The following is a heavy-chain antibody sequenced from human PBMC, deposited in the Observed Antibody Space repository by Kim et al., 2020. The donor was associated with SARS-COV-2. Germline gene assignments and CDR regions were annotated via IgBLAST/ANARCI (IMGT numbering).Heavy chain of an antibody. V-gene: IGHV4-34*01. CDR3: ARTTVTTPGVRDGMDV. D-gene: IGHD4-17*01. CDR1: GGSFSGYY. J-gene: IGHJ6*02. CDR2: INHSGST. Sequence: SETLSLTCAVYGGSFSGYYWSWIRQPPGKGLEWIGEINHSGSTNYNPSLKSRVTISVDTSKNQFSLKLSSVTAADTAVYYCARTTVTTPGVRDGMDVWGQGTTVTVSS.